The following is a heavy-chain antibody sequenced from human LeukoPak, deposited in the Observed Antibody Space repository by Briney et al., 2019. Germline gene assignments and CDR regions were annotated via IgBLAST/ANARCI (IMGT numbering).Heavy chain of an antibody. CDR2: ISAYNGNT. V-gene: IGHV1-18*01. D-gene: IGHD6-13*01. Sequence: GASVKVSCKASGYTFTSYGISWVRQAPGHGLEWMGWISAYNGNTNYAQKLQGRVTMTTDTSTSTAYMELRSLRSDDTAVYYCARDRAAADYNWFDPWGQGTLVTVSS. CDR3: ARDRAAADYNWFDP. J-gene: IGHJ5*02. CDR1: GYTFTSYG.